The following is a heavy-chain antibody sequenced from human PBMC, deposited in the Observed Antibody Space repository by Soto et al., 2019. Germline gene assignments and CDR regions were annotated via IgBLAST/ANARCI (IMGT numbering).Heavy chain of an antibody. J-gene: IGHJ4*02. Sequence: EVQLVESGGGLVQPGGSLRLSCAASGFTFSDHYMHWVRQAPGKGLEWVGRTRNKPNSYTTEYAASVQGRFTISRDDSKISLYLHMNSLKTENTAVYFCARGYCTTGVCLIDYWGQGTLVTVSS. CDR1: GFTFSDHY. CDR3: ARGYCTTGVCLIDY. CDR2: TRNKPNSYTT. V-gene: IGHV3-72*01. D-gene: IGHD2-8*01.